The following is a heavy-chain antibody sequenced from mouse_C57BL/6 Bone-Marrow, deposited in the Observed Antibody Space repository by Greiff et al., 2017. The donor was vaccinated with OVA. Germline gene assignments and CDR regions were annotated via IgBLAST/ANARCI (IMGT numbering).Heavy chain of an antibody. CDR2: IDPSDSET. J-gene: IGHJ1*03. Sequence: VQLQQPGAELVRPGSSVKLSCKASGYTFTSYWMHWVKQRPIQGLEWIGNIDPSDSETHYNQPFKDKATLTVDKSSSTAYMQLSSLTSDDSAVYYCARSPYGIYSYWYFDVWGTGTTVTVSS. V-gene: IGHV1-52*01. CDR3: ARSPYGIYSYWYFDV. D-gene: IGHD2-1*01. CDR1: GYTFTSYW.